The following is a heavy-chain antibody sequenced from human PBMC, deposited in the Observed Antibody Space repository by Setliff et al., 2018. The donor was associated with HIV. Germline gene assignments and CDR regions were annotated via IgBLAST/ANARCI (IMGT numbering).Heavy chain of an antibody. CDR2: IYPSDSDT. D-gene: IGHD6-6*01. Sequence: GESLKISCQVSGYTFSNYWIGWVRQMPGKGLEWMGIIYPSDSDTRYSPAFQGQVTISVDKSIRTVYLQWSSSSLKASDTAMYYCARLPSSSSPSGVGAFDIWGQGTMVTVSS. CDR1: GYTFSNYW. V-gene: IGHV5-51*01. J-gene: IGHJ3*02. CDR3: ARLPSSSSPSGVGAFDI.